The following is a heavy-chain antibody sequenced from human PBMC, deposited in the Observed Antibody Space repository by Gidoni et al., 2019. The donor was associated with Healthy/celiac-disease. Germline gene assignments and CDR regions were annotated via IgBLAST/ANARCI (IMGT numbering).Heavy chain of an antibody. V-gene: IGHV5-51*01. J-gene: IGHJ2*01. CDR2: IYPGDSDT. CDR1: GYSFTSYW. CDR3: ARPAMGPAGIRYFDL. Sequence: EVQLVQSGAEVKKPGESLKISSKGSGYSFTSYWIGWVRQMPGKGLEGMGIIYPGDSDTRYSRSFQGQVTISADKSISTAYLQWSSLKASDTAMYYWARPAMGPAGIRYFDLWGRGTLVTVSS. D-gene: IGHD2-2*01.